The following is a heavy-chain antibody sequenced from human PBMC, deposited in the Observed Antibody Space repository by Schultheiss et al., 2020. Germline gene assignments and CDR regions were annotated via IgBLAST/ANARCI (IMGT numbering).Heavy chain of an antibody. Sequence: WGSLRLSCAASGFTFSSYAMSWVRQAPGKGLEWVSAISGSGGSTYYADSVKGRFTISRDNSKNTLYLQMNSLRAEDTAVYYCARVGVTVVYFDYWGQGTLVTVSS. J-gene: IGHJ4*02. CDR1: GFTFSSYA. CDR2: ISGSGGST. CDR3: ARVGVTVVYFDY. V-gene: IGHV3-23*01. D-gene: IGHD4-23*01.